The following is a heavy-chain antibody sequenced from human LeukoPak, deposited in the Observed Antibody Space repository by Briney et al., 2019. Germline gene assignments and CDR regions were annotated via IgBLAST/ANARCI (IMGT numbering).Heavy chain of an antibody. CDR1: GLTFSSYA. Sequence: GRSLRLSCAASGLTFSSYALSWVRQAPGKVLDWVSSISVDSITYYLDSVKGRVTISRDNSKSTLFLQMHSLRAEDTALYYCAKCNLNNCREGFDIWGHGTMVTVSS. CDR3: AKCNLNNCREGFDI. CDR2: ISVDSIT. D-gene: IGHD1-1*01. J-gene: IGHJ3*02. V-gene: IGHV3-23*01.